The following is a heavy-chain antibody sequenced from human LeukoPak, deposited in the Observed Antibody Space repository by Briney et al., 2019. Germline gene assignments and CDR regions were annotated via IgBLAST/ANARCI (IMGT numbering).Heavy chain of an antibody. CDR2: ISGSGGST. V-gene: IGHV3-23*01. Sequence: GGSLRLSCAASGFTFSSYAMSWVRQAPGKGLEWVSAISGSGGSTYYADSVKGRFTISRDNSKNTLYLQMNSLRAEDTAVYYCAKEGRPVNYYDSSAGDYWGQGTLVTVSS. CDR3: AKEGRPVNYYDSSAGDY. J-gene: IGHJ4*02. D-gene: IGHD3-22*01. CDR1: GFTFSSYA.